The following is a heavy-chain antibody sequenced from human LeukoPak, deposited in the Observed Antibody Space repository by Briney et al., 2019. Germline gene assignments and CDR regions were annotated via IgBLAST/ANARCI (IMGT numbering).Heavy chain of an antibody. CDR1: GFTFSSYG. V-gene: IGHV3-30*02. Sequence: GGSPRLSRAASGFTFSSYGMHWVRQAPGKGLEWVAFIRYDGSNKYYADSVKGRFTIPRDNSKNTLYLQMNSLRAEDTAVYYCAKGTPSYGDYGGYFDYWGQGTLVTVSS. D-gene: IGHD4-17*01. CDR2: IRYDGSNK. J-gene: IGHJ4*02. CDR3: AKGTPSYGDYGGYFDY.